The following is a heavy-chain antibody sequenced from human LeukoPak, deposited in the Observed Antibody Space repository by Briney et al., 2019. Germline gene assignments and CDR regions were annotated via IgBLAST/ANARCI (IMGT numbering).Heavy chain of an antibody. D-gene: IGHD2-15*01. CDR3: ARGPVDCSGGSCYSYYFDY. CDR2: IIPILGIA. CDR1: GGIFSSYA. J-gene: IGHJ4*02. V-gene: IGHV1-69*04. Sequence: ASVKVSCKASGGIFSSYAISWVRQAPGQGLEWMGRIIPILGIANYAQKFQGRVTITADKSTSTAYMELSSLRSEDTAVYYCARGPVDCSGGSCYSYYFDYWGQGTLVTVSS.